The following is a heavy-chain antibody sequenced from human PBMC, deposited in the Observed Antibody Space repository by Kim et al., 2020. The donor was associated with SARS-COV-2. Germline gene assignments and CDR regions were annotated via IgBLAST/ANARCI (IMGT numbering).Heavy chain of an antibody. D-gene: IGHD3-3*01. Sequence: RFTISRDNAKNSLYLQMNSLRAEDTAVYYCARVNDFWSGPINYYYYYMDVWGKGTTVTVSS. V-gene: IGHV3-11*06. CDR3: ARVNDFWSGPINYYYYYMDV. J-gene: IGHJ6*03.